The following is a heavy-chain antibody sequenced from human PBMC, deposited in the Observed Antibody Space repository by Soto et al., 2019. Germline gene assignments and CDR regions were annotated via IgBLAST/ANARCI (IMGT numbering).Heavy chain of an antibody. CDR2: ISYDGSSK. CDR1: GFTFNTYC. J-gene: IGHJ6*02. V-gene: IGHV3-30*03. Sequence: GGSLRLSCAASGFTFNTYCMYWVRQAPGKGLEWVAVISYDGSSKFYADSVKGRFTISRDNSQNTLYLQIHSLRPEDAAVYYCARDRLFESNTYYYNYGMDVWGPGTTVTVSS. CDR3: ARDRLFESNTYYYNYGMDV. D-gene: IGHD3-9*01.